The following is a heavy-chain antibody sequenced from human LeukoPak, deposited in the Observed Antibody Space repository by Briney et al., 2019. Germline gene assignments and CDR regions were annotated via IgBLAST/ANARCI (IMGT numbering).Heavy chain of an antibody. Sequence: SVKVSCKASGGTFSSYAISWVRQAPGQGLEWMGGIIPIFGTANYAQKFQGRVTITADESTSTAYMELSSLRSEDTAVYYCARARGVISARPDYWGQGTLVAVSS. CDR3: ARARGVISARPDY. J-gene: IGHJ4*02. D-gene: IGHD3-10*01. CDR2: IIPIFGTA. V-gene: IGHV1-69*13. CDR1: GGTFSSYA.